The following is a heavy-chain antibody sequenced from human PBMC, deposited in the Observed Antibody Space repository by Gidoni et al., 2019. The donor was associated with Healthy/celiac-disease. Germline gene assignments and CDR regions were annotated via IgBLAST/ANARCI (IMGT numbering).Heavy chain of an antibody. CDR3: ARLLPRDGPLDAFDI. CDR2: IYYSGST. J-gene: IGHJ3*02. CDR1: GGSISSYY. Sequence: QVQLQESGPGLVKPSETLSLTCTVSGGSISSYYWSWIRQPPGKGLEWIGYIYYSGSTTYNPSLKSRVTISVDTSKNQFSLKLSSVTAADTAGYYCARLLPRDGPLDAFDIWGQGTMVTVSS. V-gene: IGHV4-59*08.